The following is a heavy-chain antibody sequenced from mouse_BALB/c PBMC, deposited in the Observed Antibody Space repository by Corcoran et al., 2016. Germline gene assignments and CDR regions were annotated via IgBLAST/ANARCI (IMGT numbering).Heavy chain of an antibody. CDR1: GFTFSGLW. Sequence: EVQLLETGGGLVQPGGSRGLSCEGSGFTFSGLWMSWVRQTPGKTLEWIGDINSDGSAINYAPSIKDRFTIFRDNDKSSLNLQMSNVRSEDTATYFCMRYGNYWYVDVWGAGTTVTVS. D-gene: IGHD2-1*01. J-gene: IGHJ1*01. CDR3: MRYGNYWYVDV. CDR2: INSDGSAI. V-gene: IGHV11-2*02.